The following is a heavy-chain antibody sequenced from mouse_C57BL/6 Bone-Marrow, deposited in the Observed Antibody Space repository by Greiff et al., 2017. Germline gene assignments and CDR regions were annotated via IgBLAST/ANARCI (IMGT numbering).Heavy chain of an antibody. CDR3: ASYAYYYGSSPLYAY. V-gene: IGHV5-12*01. CDR2: ISNGGGIN. J-gene: IGHJ3*01. D-gene: IGHD1-1*01. CDR1: GFTFSDYY. Sequence: EVKLVESGGGLVQPGGSLKLSCAASGFTFSDYYMYWVRQTPEKRLEWVAYISNGGGINYYPATVKGRFTISRDNDKNTLYLKLSRLKSEDTAMYYCASYAYYYGSSPLYAYWCEGTLVTVSA.